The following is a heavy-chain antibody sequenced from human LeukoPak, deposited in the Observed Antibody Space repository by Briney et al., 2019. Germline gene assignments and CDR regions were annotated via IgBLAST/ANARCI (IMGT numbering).Heavy chain of an antibody. CDR2: IRHDGSYQ. Sequence: PGGSLRLSCAASGFTFSSYGMHWGRQAPGKGLGGVAFIRHDGSYQQYADSVKGRFTVSRDNSKDTVYLQMNSLRTEDTAVYYCAKNRDSSDYPRDFDYWGQGSLVTVSS. J-gene: IGHJ4*02. V-gene: IGHV3-30*02. CDR3: AKNRDSSDYPRDFDY. CDR1: GFTFSSYG. D-gene: IGHD3-22*01.